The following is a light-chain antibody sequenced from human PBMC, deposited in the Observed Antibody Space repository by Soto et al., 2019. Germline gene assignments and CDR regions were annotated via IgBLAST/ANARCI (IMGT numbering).Light chain of an antibody. CDR3: QRYDDAPLT. CDR2: AAS. CDR1: QGISNY. J-gene: IGKJ4*01. V-gene: IGKV1-27*01. Sequence: DIPMTQSPSSLSASVGDRVTMTCRASQGISNYLVWYQQQPGKVPKLLIYAASTLHSGVPSRFSGSGSGTDFTLTISSLQPEDVGTYYCQRYDDAPLTFGGVTKVEIK.